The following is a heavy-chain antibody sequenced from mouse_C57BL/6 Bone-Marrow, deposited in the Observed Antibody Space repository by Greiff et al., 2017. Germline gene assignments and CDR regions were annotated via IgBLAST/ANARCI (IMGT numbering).Heavy chain of an antibody. CDR1: GYTFTSYW. V-gene: IGHV1-64*01. D-gene: IGHD1-3*01. CDR2: IYPNSGNT. J-gene: IGHJ2*01. Sequence: QVQLQQPGAELVKPGASVKLSCKASGYTFTSYWMHWVKQRPGQGLEWIGMIYPNSGNTYYNEKFKGKATLTADKSSSTAYMELRSLTSEDSAVYFCARKLEDYWGQGTTLTVSS. CDR3: ARKLEDY.